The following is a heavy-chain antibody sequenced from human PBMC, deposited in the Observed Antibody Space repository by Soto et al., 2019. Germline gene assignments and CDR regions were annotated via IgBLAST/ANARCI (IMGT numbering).Heavy chain of an antibody. D-gene: IGHD2-15*01. CDR2: IIPIFGTA. Sequence: QVQLVQSGAEVKKPGSSVKVSCKASGGTFSSYAISWVRQAPGQGLEWMGGIIPIFGTANYAQKFQGRVTSTADESTSTAYMELSSLRSEDTAVYYCARGDCSGGSCYSYYYYGMDVWGQGTTVTVSS. CDR3: ARGDCSGGSCYSYYYYGMDV. J-gene: IGHJ6*02. V-gene: IGHV1-69*01. CDR1: GGTFSSYA.